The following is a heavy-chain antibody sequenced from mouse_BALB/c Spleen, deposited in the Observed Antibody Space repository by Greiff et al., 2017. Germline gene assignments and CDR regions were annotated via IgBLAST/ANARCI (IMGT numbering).Heavy chain of an antibody. CDR1: GYTFTSYW. D-gene: IGHD3-2*01. Sequence: LQQPGSELVRPGASVKLSCKASGYTFTSYWMHWVKQRHGQGLEWIGNIYPGSGSTNYDEKFKSKGTLTVDTSSSTAYMHLSSLTSEDSAVYYCTRSTARATWWFAYWGQGTLVTVSA. J-gene: IGHJ3*01. V-gene: IGHV1S22*01. CDR3: TRSTARATWWFAY. CDR2: IYPGSGST.